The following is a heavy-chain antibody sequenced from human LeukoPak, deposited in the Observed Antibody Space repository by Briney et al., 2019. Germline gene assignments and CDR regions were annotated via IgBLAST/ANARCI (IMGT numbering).Heavy chain of an antibody. J-gene: IGHJ4*02. CDR2: IRYDASNK. CDR3: ARDLSGIAGYTYGRGIDY. D-gene: IGHD5-18*01. V-gene: IGHV3-30*02. CDR1: GFTFSSYA. Sequence: GGSLRLSCAASGFTFSSYAMSWVRQAPGKGLEWVAFIRYDASNKYYADSVKGRFTISRDNAKTSLYLQMNSLRAEDTAVYYCARDLSGIAGYTYGRGIDYWGQGTLVTVSS.